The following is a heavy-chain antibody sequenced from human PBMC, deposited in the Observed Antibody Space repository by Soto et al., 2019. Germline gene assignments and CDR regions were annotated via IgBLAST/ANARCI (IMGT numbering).Heavy chain of an antibody. J-gene: IGHJ4*02. CDR3: ARVKIWLGELSFDY. D-gene: IGHD3-10*01. CDR1: GGSVSSGSYY. CDR2: IYYSGST. Sequence: SETLSLTCTVSGGSVSSGSYYWSWIRQPPGKGLEWIGYIYYSGSTNYNPSLKSRVTISVDTSKNQFSLKLSSVTAADTAVYYCARVKIWLGELSFDYWGQGTLVTVSS. V-gene: IGHV4-61*01.